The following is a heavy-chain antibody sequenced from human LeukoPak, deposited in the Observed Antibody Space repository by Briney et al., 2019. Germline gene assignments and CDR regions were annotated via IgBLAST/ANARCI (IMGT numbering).Heavy chain of an antibody. V-gene: IGHV3-74*01. J-gene: IGHJ4*01. CDR2: IDGNGNNK. Sequence: GGSLRLSRAASGFTFSNHWMHWVRQVPGKGLVWVSRIDGNGNNKNYADSVKGRFSISRDNAKSTLYLQMNSLRAEDTAVYYCARGPGSSGGAYVGDYWGHGTLVTVSS. D-gene: IGHD3-22*01. CDR1: GFTFSNHW. CDR3: ARGPGSSGGAYVGDY.